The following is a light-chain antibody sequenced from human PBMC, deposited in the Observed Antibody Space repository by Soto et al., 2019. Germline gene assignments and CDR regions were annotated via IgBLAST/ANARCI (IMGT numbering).Light chain of an antibody. J-gene: IGLJ1*01. V-gene: IGLV2-11*01. CDR2: DVT. CDR1: SSGSIASNY. Sequence: LTQPHSVSESPGKTVTISCTRSSGSIASNYVSWYQLHPRKAPKLIIYDVTKRPSGVPDRFSGSKSGNTASLTISGLQAEDEADYFCCSYAGNSLYVLGTGTKVTVL. CDR3: CSYAGNSLYV.